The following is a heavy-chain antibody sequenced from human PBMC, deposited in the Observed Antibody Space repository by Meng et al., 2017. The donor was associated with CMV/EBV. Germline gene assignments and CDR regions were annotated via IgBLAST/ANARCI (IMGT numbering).Heavy chain of an antibody. CDR3: TREATLDRNYYWFDP. V-gene: IGHV3-15*01. CDR1: LSFSNAW. J-gene: IGHJ5*02. Sequence: LSFSNAWRRWVRQAPGKGLEWVGRIRSKTACGTSDYPVSVKGRFTISRDDSKNKLYLQINSLETEDTAVYYCTREATLDRNYYWFDPWGQGTLVTVSS. CDR2: IRSKTACGTS. D-gene: IGHD1-14*01.